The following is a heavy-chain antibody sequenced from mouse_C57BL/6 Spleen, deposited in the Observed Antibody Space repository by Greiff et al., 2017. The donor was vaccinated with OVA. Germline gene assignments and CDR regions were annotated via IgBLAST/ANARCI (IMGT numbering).Heavy chain of an antibody. V-gene: IGHV1-82*01. D-gene: IGHD1-1*01. CDR1: GYAFSSSW. CDR2: IYPGDGDT. J-gene: IGHJ4*01. Sequence: VQLQQSGPELVKPGASVKISCKASGYAFSSSWMNWVKQRPGKGLEWIGRIYPGDGDTNYNGKFKGKATLTADKSSSAAYMQLSSLTSEDSAVYFCARPVTTVVGGAMDYWGQGTSVTVSS. CDR3: ARPVTTVVGGAMDY.